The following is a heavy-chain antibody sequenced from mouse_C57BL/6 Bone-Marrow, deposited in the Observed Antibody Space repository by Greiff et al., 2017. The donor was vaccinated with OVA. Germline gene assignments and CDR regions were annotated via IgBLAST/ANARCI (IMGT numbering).Heavy chain of an antibody. V-gene: IGHV1-69*01. J-gene: IGHJ3*01. CDR1: GYTFTSYW. Sequence: QVQLQQPGAELVMPGASVKLSCKASGYTFTSYWMHWVKQRPGQGLEWIGEIDPSDSYTNYNQKFKGKSTLTVDKSSSTAYMQLSSLTSEDSAVYDCARSTYYGSSYAWFAYWGQGTLVTVSA. D-gene: IGHD1-1*01. CDR2: IDPSDSYT. CDR3: ARSTYYGSSYAWFAY.